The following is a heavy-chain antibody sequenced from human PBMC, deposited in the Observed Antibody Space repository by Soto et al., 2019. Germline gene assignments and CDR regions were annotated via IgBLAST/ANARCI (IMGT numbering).Heavy chain of an antibody. Sequence: TLSLTCPVSGGSISSGDYYWSWIRQPPGKGLEWIGYIYYSGSTYYNPSLKSRVTISVDTSKNQFSLKLSSVTAADTAVYYCARDHMTVVDGVSSGTGYYWYGMDVWAQGTTVTVSS. J-gene: IGHJ6*02. CDR1: GGSISSGDYY. CDR3: ARDHMTVVDGVSSGTGYYWYGMDV. D-gene: IGHD3-9*01. CDR2: IYYSGST. V-gene: IGHV4-30-4*01.